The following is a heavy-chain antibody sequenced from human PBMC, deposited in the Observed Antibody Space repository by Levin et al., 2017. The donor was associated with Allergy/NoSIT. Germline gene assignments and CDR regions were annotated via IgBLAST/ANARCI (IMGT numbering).Heavy chain of an antibody. V-gene: IGHV4-30-2*01. CDR3: ARGPITFGGVIVPFDY. J-gene: IGHJ4*02. CDR1: GGSISSGGYS. CDR2: IYHSGST. D-gene: IGHD3-16*02. Sequence: LRLSCAVSGGSISSGGYSWSWIRQPPGKGLEWIGYIYHSGSTYYNPSLKSRVTISVDRSKNQFSLKLSSVTAADTAVYYCARGPITFGGVIVPFDYWGQGTLVTVSS.